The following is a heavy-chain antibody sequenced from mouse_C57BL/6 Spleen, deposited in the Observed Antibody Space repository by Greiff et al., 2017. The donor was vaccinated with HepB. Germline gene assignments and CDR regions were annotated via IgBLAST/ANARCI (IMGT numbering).Heavy chain of an antibody. CDR2: IDPSDSYT. J-gene: IGHJ4*01. D-gene: IGHD2-1*01. V-gene: IGHV1-59*01. CDR3: ARQGVYSSDYYAMDY. CDR1: GYTFTSYW. Sequence: QVQLQQSGAELVRPGTSVKLSCKASGYTFTSYWMHWVKQRPGQGLEWIGVIDPSDSYTNYNQKFKGKATLTVDTSSTTAYMQLSSLTSEDSAVYYCARQGVYSSDYYAMDYWGQGTSVTVSS.